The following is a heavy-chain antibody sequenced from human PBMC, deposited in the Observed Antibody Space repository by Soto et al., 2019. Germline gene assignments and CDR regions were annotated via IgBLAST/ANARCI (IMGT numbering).Heavy chain of an antibody. CDR3: AKWTAWYYDGWGGSHLAHMDV. J-gene: IGHJ6*03. Sequence: EVQLLESGGGLVQPGGSLRLSCAASGFTFSSYAMSWVRQAPGKGLEWVSAISGSGGSTYYADSVKGRFTISRDNSKNGLYLQMNSLRAEDTAVYYCAKWTAWYYDGWGGSHLAHMDVWGKGTTVTVSS. CDR2: ISGSGGST. V-gene: IGHV3-23*01. CDR1: GFTFSSYA. D-gene: IGHD3-3*01.